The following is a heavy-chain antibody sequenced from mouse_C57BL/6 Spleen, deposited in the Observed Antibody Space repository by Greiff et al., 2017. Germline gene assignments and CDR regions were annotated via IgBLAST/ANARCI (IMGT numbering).Heavy chain of an antibody. CDR2: IYPGDGDT. D-gene: IGHD1-3*01. J-gene: IGHJ4*01. CDR1: GYAFSSYW. CDR3: ARPNEWYAMDY. Sequence: QVQLQQSGAELVKPGASVKISCKASGYAFSSYWMNWVKQRPGQGLEWIGQIYPGDGDTNYNGKFKGKATLTADKSSSTAYMQLSSLTSEDSAVYVCARPNEWYAMDYWGQGTSVTVSS. V-gene: IGHV1-80*01.